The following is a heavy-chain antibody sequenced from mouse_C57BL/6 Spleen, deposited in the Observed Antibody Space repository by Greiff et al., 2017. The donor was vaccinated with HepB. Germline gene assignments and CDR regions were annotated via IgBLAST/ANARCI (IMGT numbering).Heavy chain of an antibody. D-gene: IGHD1-1*01. Sequence: VQLQQSGAELARPGASVKMSCKASGYTFTSYTMHWVKQRPGQGLDWIGYINPSRGYTTFNQKFKDKDTLTADKSASTAYMQLSSLTSEDSAVEYWGRCYGSPDAMDYWGQGTSVTVSS. CDR3: GRCYGSPDAMDY. V-gene: IGHV1-4*01. CDR2: INPSRGYT. J-gene: IGHJ4*01. CDR1: GYTFTSYT.